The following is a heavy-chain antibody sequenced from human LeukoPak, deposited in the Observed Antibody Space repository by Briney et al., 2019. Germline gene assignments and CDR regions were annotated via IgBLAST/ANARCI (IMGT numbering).Heavy chain of an antibody. J-gene: IGHJ6*02. CDR2: IYYSGST. V-gene: IGHV4-59*08. D-gene: IGHD2-21*01. CDR1: GGSISSYY. Sequence: PSETLSLTCTVSGGSISSYYCSWIRQPPGKGLEWVGYIYYSGSTNYNPSLKSRVTISVDTSKNQFSLKLSSVTAADTAVYYCAGSRSPGIGGDYYYYYGMDVWGQGTMVTVSS. CDR3: AGSRSPGIGGDYYYYYGMDV.